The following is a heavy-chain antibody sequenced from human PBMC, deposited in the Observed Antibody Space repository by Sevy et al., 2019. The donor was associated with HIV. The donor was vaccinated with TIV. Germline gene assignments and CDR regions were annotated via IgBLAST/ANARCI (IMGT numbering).Heavy chain of an antibody. CDR1: GFTFSSYG. J-gene: IGHJ3*02. D-gene: IGHD6-19*01. CDR2: ISYDGSNK. Sequence: GGSLRLSCAASGFTFSSYGMHWVRQAPGKGLEWVAVISYDGSNKYYADSVKGRFTITRDNSKNTPYLQMNSLRAEDTAVYYCAKDRGIAVRPGAFDIWGQGTMVTVSS. CDR3: AKDRGIAVRPGAFDI. V-gene: IGHV3-30*18.